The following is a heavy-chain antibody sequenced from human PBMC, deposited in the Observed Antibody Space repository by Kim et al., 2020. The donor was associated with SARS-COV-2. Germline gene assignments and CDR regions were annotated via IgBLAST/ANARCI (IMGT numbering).Heavy chain of an antibody. CDR1: GFTFSSYA. J-gene: IGHJ4*02. V-gene: IGHV3-23*01. CDR3: AKVTTNYIAELVATTGGYYSGY. D-gene: IGHD2-15*01. CDR2: ISGSGGST. Sequence: GGSLRLSCAASGFTFSSYAMSWVRQAPGKGLEWVSAISGSGGSTYYADSVKGRFTVSRDNSNNTLYLQMNSLRAEDTAVYYCAKVTTNYIAELVATTGGYYSGYWGEGALVPLSS.